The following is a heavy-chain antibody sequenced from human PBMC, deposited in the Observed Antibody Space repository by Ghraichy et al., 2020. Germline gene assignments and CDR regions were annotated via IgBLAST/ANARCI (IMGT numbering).Heavy chain of an antibody. CDR3: AKDQIASGREVKEQPTPDTSVIYV. D-gene: IGHD1/OR15-1a*01. CDR2: ISGAGGNT. J-gene: IGHJ6*02. V-gene: IGHV3-23*01. CDR1: GFTFSTYA. Sequence: GGSLRLSCGASGFTFSTYAMNWVRQAPGKGLEWVSGISGAGGNTYYADSVKGRFTISRDNSKNTLFLQMNILRAEDTAVYYCAKDQIASGREVKEQPTPDTSVIYVWGQVTTVTASS.